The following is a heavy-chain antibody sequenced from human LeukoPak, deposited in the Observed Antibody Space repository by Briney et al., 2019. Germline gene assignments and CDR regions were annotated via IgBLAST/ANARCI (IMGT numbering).Heavy chain of an antibody. CDR3: ARGGFGYVYFDY. J-gene: IGHJ4*02. D-gene: IGHD2-8*01. CDR1: GFTFSAYW. Sequence: RPGGSLRLSCAASGFTFSAYWMSRVRQAPGKGLEWVAHIKGDGSEKYSVDSVKGRFTISRDNTKSSLYLQMNSLRAEDTALYYCARGGFGYVYFDYWGQGSLVTVSS. CDR2: IKGDGSEK. V-gene: IGHV3-7*01.